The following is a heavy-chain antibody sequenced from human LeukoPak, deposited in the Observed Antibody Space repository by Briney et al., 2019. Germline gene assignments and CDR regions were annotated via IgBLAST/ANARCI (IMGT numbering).Heavy chain of an antibody. CDR3: ARGGGYGSQKLNWFDP. D-gene: IGHD3-10*01. J-gene: IGHJ5*02. CDR1: GGAFSSYA. V-gene: IGHV1-69*04. CDR2: FIPILGIA. Sequence: APVKLSCKASGGAFSSYAFSWVRQAPGQGLELMGRFIPILGIANYAQKFQGRVTITADKSTSTAYMELSSLRSEDTAVYYCARGGGYGSQKLNWFDPWGQGTLVTVSS.